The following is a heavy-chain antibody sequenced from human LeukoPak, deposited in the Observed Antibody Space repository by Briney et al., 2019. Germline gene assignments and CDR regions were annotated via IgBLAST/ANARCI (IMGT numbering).Heavy chain of an antibody. Sequence: KASETLSLTCTVSGGSISSYYWSWIRQPAGKGLEWIGRIYTSGSTNYNPSLKSRVTISVDTSKNQFSLKLSSVTAADTAVYYCARVGVGATGYYYYYMDVWGKGTTVTISS. CDR3: ARVGVGATGYYYYYMDV. CDR1: GGSISSYY. CDR2: IYTSGST. J-gene: IGHJ6*03. V-gene: IGHV4-4*07. D-gene: IGHD1-26*01.